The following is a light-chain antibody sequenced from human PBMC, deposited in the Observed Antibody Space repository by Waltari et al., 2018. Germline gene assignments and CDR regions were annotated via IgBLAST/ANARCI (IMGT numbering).Light chain of an antibody. CDR1: SGTIASNH. Sequence: NFMLTQPPSVSESPGKTVTISCTRSSGTIASNHVQWYQHRPGSAPTTVIYEDNERPSGVPDRFSGSIDSSSNSASLTISGLKTEDEADYFCQSYDSSNQGVFGGGTKLTVL. J-gene: IGLJ3*02. CDR2: EDN. V-gene: IGLV6-57*04. CDR3: QSYDSSNQGV.